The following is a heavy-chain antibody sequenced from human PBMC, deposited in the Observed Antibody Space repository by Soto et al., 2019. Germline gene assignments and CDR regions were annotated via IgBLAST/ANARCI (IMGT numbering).Heavy chain of an antibody. CDR2: IYYSGST. CDR3: ARGGGVDIVVVVAASAYFDI. D-gene: IGHD2-15*01. CDR1: GGSISSGGYY. J-gene: IGHJ3*02. Sequence: SETLSLTCTVSGGSISSGGYYWSWIRQHPGKGLEWIGYIYYSGSTYYNPSLKSRVTISVDTSKNQFSLKLSSVTAADTAVYYCARGGGVDIVVVVAASAYFDIWGQGTMVTVSS. V-gene: IGHV4-31*03.